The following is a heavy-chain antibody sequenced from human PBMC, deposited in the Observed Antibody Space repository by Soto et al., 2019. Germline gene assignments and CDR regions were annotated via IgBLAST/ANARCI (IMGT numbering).Heavy chain of an antibody. D-gene: IGHD3-22*01. CDR3: ARHMSDYYDSSGYYTNTIGWFDP. CDR1: GVSINSYY. Sequence: TSETLSLTCTVSGVSINSYYWSWIRQPPGKGLEWIGYIYYSGSTNYNPSLESRVTISVDMSKNQFSLKLSSVTAADTAVYYCARHMSDYYDSSGYYTNTIGWFDPWGQGTLVTVSS. V-gene: IGHV4-59*08. J-gene: IGHJ5*02. CDR2: IYYSGST.